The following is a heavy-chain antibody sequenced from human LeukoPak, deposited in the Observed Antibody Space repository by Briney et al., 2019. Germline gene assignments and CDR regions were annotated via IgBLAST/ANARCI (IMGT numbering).Heavy chain of an antibody. D-gene: IGHD2-21*02. CDR1: GYTLTELS. Sequence: ASVKVSCKVSGYTLTELSMHWVRQAPGKGLEWMGGFDPEDGETIYAQKFQGRVTITKDTSAVTAYMDLSSLRSEDPALYYCARNTETATPLPFYFDYWGQGPLVTVSS. V-gene: IGHV1-24*01. J-gene: IGHJ4*02. CDR2: FDPEDGET. CDR3: ARNTETATPLPFYFDY.